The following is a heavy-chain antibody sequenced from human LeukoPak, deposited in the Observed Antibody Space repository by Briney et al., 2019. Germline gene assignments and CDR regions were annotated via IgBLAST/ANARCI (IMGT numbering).Heavy chain of an antibody. V-gene: IGHV3-74*01. CDR2: INTDGTVT. CDR1: GFTFSKYW. D-gene: IGHD6-19*01. Sequence: RGSLRLSCAASGFTFSKYWMLWVRHAPAKGLESVSRINTDGTVTTYADSVKGRFTVSRDNADNTMFLQMNSVRDEDTAVYYCATKQWLAPPPDSWGQGTPVTVSS. J-gene: IGHJ4*02. CDR3: ATKQWLAPPPDS.